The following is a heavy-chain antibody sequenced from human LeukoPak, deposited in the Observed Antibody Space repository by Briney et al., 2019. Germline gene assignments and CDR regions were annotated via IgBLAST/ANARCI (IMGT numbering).Heavy chain of an antibody. V-gene: IGHV3-7*03. CDR1: GFIFSTYW. CDR2: IKQDGSKK. J-gene: IGHJ4*02. D-gene: IGHD2/OR15-2a*01. Sequence: GGSLRLSCAASGFIFSTYWMSWVRQAPGKGLEWVANIKQDGSKKYYVDSVKGRFTISRDNAKNSLYLQMNSLRAEDTAVYYCASSVLSFSDYWGQGTLVTVSS. CDR3: ASSVLSFSDY.